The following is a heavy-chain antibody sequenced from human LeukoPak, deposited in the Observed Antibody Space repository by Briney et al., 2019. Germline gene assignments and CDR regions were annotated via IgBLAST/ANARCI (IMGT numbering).Heavy chain of an antibody. V-gene: IGHV3-74*03. CDR3: ARDNYGSAAYYYYGMDV. CDR1: GFTFSSHW. D-gene: IGHD3-10*01. CDR2: INGDGSNT. J-gene: IGHJ6*02. Sequence: GGSLRLSCAASGFTFSSHWMHWVRQAPGKGLVWVSRINGDGSNTTYADSVKGRFTISRDNAKNTLYLQMNSLRAEDTAVYSCARDNYGSAAYYYYGMDVWGQGTTVTVSS.